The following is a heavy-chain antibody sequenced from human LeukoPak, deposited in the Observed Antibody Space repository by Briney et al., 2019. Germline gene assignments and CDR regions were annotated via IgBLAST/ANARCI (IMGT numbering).Heavy chain of an antibody. Sequence: PSETLSLTCALYLGSVSGYYWNGIAQPPGKGLEWIGEINHSGSTNYNPSLKSRVTISVDTSKNQFSLKMTSVTAADTAVYYCPRGIGSEEAGTKWFAPSGQGTLVTVSS. J-gene: IGHJ5*02. CDR1: LGSVSGYY. D-gene: IGHD1-7*01. CDR3: PRGIGSEEAGTKWFAP. V-gene: IGHV4-34*01. CDR2: INHSGST.